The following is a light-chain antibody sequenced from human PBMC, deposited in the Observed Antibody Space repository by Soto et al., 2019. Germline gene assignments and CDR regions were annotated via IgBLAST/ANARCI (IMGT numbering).Light chain of an antibody. Sequence: QSALTQPASVSGSPGQSIAISCTGTSSDVGGYNSVSWYQQYPGKAPKLMIHDVRNRPSGVSDRFSGSKSGNTASLTISGLQAEDEADYYCSSWTSSSSYVFGSGTKLTVL. CDR1: SSDVGGYNS. V-gene: IGLV2-14*01. J-gene: IGLJ1*01. CDR3: SSWTSSSSYV. CDR2: DVR.